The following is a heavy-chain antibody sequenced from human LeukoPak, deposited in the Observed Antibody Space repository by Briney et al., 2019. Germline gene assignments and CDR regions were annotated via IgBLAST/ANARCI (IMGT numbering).Heavy chain of an antibody. CDR2: IYYSGST. D-gene: IGHD3-22*01. CDR3: ARAVRTYYYDSSGYYGFDY. Sequence: SETLSLTCTVSGGSISSYYWSWIRQPPGKGLEWIGYIYYSGSTNYNPSLKSRVTISVDTSKNQFSLKLSSVTAADTAVYYCARAVRTYYYDSSGYYGFDYWGQGTLATVSS. CDR1: GGSISSYY. J-gene: IGHJ4*02. V-gene: IGHV4-59*01.